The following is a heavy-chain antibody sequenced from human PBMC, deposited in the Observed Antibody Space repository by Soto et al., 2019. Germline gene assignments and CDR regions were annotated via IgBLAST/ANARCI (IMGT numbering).Heavy chain of an antibody. J-gene: IGHJ6*03. CDR3: ARRTVTYYYYYMDV. CDR2: IYYSGST. CDR1: GGYISSSSYY. D-gene: IGHD4-17*01. V-gene: IGHV4-39*01. Sequence: SETMSLTCTVAGGYISSSSYYWGWIRKPPGKGLEWIGSIYYSGSTYYNPSLKSRVTISVDTSKNQFSLKLSSVTAADTAVYYCARRTVTYYYYYMDVWGKGTTVTVSS.